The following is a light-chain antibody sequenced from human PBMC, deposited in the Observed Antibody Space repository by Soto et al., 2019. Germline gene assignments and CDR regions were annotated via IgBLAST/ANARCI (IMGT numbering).Light chain of an antibody. CDR1: SSDVGGYNY. CDR3: SSYTSSSTHVV. CDR2: DVS. Sequence: QSALTQPASVSGSPGQSITISCTGTSSDVGGYNYVSWYQQHPGKAPKRMIYDVSNRPSGVSDRFSGSKSGNTASLTISGLQAEDEADYCCSSYTSSSTHVVFGGGTKLTVL. J-gene: IGLJ2*01. V-gene: IGLV2-14*01.